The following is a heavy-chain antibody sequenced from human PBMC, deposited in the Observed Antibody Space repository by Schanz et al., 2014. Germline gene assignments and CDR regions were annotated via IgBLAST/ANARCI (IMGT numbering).Heavy chain of an antibody. CDR3: ARVRAYDYGAEAHGMDV. CDR2: LNFDETYT. V-gene: IGHV3-74*02. J-gene: IGHJ6*02. D-gene: IGHD4-17*01. CDR1: GFTFSSYS. Sequence: EVLLVESGGGLVTPGESLRLSCAASGFTFSSYSMNWVRQAPGKGLEWVSRLNFDETYTSYADSVKGRFTISRDNAKNTVYLQMNSLRAEDTAVYYCARVRAYDYGAEAHGMDVWGQGTLVTVSS.